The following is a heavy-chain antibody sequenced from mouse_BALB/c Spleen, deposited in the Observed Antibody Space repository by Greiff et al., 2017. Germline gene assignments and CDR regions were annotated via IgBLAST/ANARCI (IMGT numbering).Heavy chain of an antibody. Sequence: QVQLQQPGAELVRPGASVKLSCKASGYTFTSYWINWVKQRPGQGLEWIGNIYPSDSYTNYNQKFKDKATLTVDKSSSTAYMQLSSPTSEDSAVYYCTRSDGLLRRAMDYWGQGTSVTVSS. CDR3: TRSDGLLRRAMDY. V-gene: IGHV1-69*02. D-gene: IGHD1-1*01. CDR2: IYPSDSYT. CDR1: GYTFTSYW. J-gene: IGHJ4*01.